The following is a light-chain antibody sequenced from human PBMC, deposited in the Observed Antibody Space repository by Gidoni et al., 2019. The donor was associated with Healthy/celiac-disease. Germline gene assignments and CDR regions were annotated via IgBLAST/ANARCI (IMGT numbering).Light chain of an antibody. CDR2: GAS. CDR3: QQYNNWPPVT. V-gene: IGKV3-15*01. Sequence: EIVMTQSPATLSVSPGERATLSCRASQSVSSNLAWYQQKPGQAPRLLIYGASTRATGIPSRFSGSGSGTEFTLTISSLQSEDFAVYYCQQYNNWPPVTFGQGTKVEIK. CDR1: QSVSSN. J-gene: IGKJ1*01.